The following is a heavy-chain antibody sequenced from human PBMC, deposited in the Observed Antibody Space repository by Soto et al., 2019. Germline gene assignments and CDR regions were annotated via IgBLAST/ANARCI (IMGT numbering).Heavy chain of an antibody. CDR3: AREAGHYDFWSGKGNYGSGSYYSGFDY. D-gene: IGHD3-10*01. V-gene: IGHV4-59*01. J-gene: IGHJ4*02. CDR1: GGSISSYY. CDR2: IYYSGST. Sequence: PSETLSLTCTVSGGSISSYYWSWIRQPPGKGLEWIGYIYYSGSTNYNPSLKSRVTISVDTSKNQFSLKLSSVTAADTAVYYCAREAGHYDFWSGKGNYGSGSYYSGFDYWGQGTLVTVSS.